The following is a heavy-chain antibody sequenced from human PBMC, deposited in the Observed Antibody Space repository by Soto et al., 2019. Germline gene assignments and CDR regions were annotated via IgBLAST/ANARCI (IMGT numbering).Heavy chain of an antibody. V-gene: IGHV1-2*02. CDR2: INPNSGGT. CDR1: GYTFTGYY. D-gene: IGHD2-2*01. CDR3: ASHGGTSCLDCTRYGMDV. J-gene: IGHJ6*02. Sequence: GASVKVSCKASGYTFTGYYMHWVRQAPGQGLEWMGWINPNSGGTNYAQKFQGGVTMTRDTSISTAYMELSRLRSDDTAVYYCASHGGTSCLDCTRYGMDVWGQGTTVTVSS.